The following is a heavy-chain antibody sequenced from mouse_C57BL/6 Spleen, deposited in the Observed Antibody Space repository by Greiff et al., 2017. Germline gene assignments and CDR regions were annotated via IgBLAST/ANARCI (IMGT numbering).Heavy chain of an antibody. Sequence: KESCKASGYTFTSYWMHWVKQRPIQGLEWIGNIDPSDSETHYNQKFKDKATLTVDKSSSTAYMQLSSLTSEDSAVYYCARSGGRGDDYWGQGTTLTVSS. V-gene: IGHV1-52*01. CDR2: IDPSDSET. J-gene: IGHJ2*01. CDR3: ARSGGRGDDY. CDR1: GYTFTSYW.